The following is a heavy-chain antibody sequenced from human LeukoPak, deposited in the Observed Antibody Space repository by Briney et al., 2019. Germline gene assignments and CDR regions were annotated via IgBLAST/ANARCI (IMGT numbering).Heavy chain of an antibody. CDR3: ARVRGSGINFDY. Sequence: SVEVSCKASGGTFSSYAISWVRQAPGQGLEWMGRIIPIFGTANYAQKFQGRVTITTDESTSTAYMELSSLRSEDTAVYYCARVRGSGINFDYWGQGTLVTVSS. CDR1: GGTFSSYA. V-gene: IGHV1-69*05. D-gene: IGHD3-10*01. CDR2: IIPIFGTA. J-gene: IGHJ4*02.